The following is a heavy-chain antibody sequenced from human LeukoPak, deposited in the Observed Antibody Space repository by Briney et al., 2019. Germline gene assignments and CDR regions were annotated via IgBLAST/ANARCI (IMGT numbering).Heavy chain of an antibody. Sequence: ASVKVSCKASGYTFTSYAMHWVRQAPGQRLEWMGWINAGNGNTKYSQKFQGRVTITRDTSASTAYMELSSLRSEDTAVYYCAREYYDFWSGYRSEHFDYWGQGTLVTVSS. CDR3: AREYYDFWSGYRSEHFDY. D-gene: IGHD3-3*01. J-gene: IGHJ4*02. CDR2: INAGNGNT. V-gene: IGHV1-3*01. CDR1: GYTFTSYA.